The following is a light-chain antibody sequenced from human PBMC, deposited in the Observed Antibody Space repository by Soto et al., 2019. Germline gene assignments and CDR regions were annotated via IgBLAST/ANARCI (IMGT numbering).Light chain of an antibody. Sequence: EIVLTQSPATLSLSPGVRATLSCRASQSFSSYLAWYQQKPGQAPRLLIYDASKRAAGIPARFSGRGSGTDFTLTISSLEPEDFAVYYCQQRSNWPPVITFGQGTRLEIK. V-gene: IGKV3-11*01. CDR2: DAS. CDR3: QQRSNWPPVIT. J-gene: IGKJ5*01. CDR1: QSFSSY.